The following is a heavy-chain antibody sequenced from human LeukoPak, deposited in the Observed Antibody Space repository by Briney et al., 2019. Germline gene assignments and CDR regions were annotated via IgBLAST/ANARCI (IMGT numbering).Heavy chain of an antibody. Sequence: PGGSLRLSCAASGFTFSTYWMHWVRQAPGKGLVWVSRIHSDGRSTSYADSVNGRFTISRDNAKNTLYLQMNSLRAEDTAVYYCARGRPGNTAIDYWGQGTLVTVSS. CDR1: GFTFSTYW. CDR2: IHSDGRST. J-gene: IGHJ4*02. CDR3: ARGRPGNTAIDY. V-gene: IGHV3-74*01. D-gene: IGHD5-18*01.